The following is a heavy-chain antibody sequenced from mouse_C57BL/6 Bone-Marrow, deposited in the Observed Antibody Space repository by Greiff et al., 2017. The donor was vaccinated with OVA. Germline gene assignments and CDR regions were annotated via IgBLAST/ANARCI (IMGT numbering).Heavy chain of an antibody. CDR2: IYPSDSET. CDR1: GYTFTSYW. V-gene: IGHV1-61*01. D-gene: IGHD2-4*01. J-gene: IGHJ4*01. CDR3: ARMIRDAMDD. Sequence: VQLQQSGAELVRPGSSVKLSCKASGYTFTSYWMDWVKQRPGQGLEWIGNIYPSDSETHYNQKFKDKATLTVDKSSSTAYMQLSSLTSEDSAVYYCARMIRDAMDDWGQGTSVTVSS.